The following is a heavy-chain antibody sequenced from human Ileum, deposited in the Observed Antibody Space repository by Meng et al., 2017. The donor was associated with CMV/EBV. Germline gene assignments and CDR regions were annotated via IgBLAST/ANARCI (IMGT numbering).Heavy chain of an antibody. CDR3: ARATRNYESSGYVY. J-gene: IGHJ4*02. CDR1: CASLSEYY. CDR2: INHSGST. V-gene: IGHV4-34*01. Sequence: VYCASLSEYYWKWIRQPPGKGVEWIGEINHSGSTNYKPSLKSRVTISIDTAKDQFSLKLRSVTAADTAFYYCARATRNYESSGYVYWGQGTLVTVSS. D-gene: IGHD3-22*01.